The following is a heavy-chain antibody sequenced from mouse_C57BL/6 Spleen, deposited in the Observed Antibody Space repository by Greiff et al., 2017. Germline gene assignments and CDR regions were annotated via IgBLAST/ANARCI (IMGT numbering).Heavy chain of an antibody. D-gene: IGHD2-1*01. Sequence: VKLMESGAELVRPGASVTLSCKASGYTFTDYEMHWVKQTPVHGLEWIGAIDPETGGTAYNQKFKGKAILTADKSSSTAYMELRSLTSEDSAVYYCTRWGLPHWYFDVWGTGTTVTVSS. CDR2: IDPETGGT. J-gene: IGHJ1*03. CDR3: TRWGLPHWYFDV. CDR1: GYTFTDYE. V-gene: IGHV1-15*01.